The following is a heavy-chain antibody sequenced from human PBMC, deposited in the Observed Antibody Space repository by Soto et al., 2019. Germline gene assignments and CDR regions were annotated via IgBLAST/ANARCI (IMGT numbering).Heavy chain of an antibody. CDR1: GYTLTSYG. CDR3: ARYSSGWYGTYYYYYGMDV. D-gene: IGHD6-19*01. J-gene: IGHJ6*02. Sequence: ASVKVSCKASGYTLTSYGISWVRQAPGQGLEWMGWISAYNGNTNYAQKLQGRVTMTTDTSTSTAYMELRSLRSDDTAVYYCARYSSGWYGTYYYYYGMDVWGQGTTVTVSS. CDR2: ISAYNGNT. V-gene: IGHV1-18*01.